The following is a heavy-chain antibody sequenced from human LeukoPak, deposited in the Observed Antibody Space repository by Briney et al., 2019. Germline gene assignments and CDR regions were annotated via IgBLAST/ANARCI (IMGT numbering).Heavy chain of an antibody. CDR2: IYPGDSDT. D-gene: IGHD2-2*01. V-gene: IGHV5-51*01. Sequence: GESLKISCKGSGYSFTGYWIGWVRQMPGKGLEWMGIIYPGDSDTRYSPSFQGQVTISADKSISTAYLQWSSLKASDTAMYYCARGGIYCSSTSCPNWSDPWGQGTLVTVSS. CDR1: GYSFTGYW. J-gene: IGHJ5*02. CDR3: ARGGIYCSSTSCPNWSDP.